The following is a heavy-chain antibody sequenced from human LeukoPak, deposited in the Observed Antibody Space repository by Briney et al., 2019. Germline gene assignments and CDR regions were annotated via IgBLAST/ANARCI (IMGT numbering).Heavy chain of an antibody. V-gene: IGHV5-51*01. CDR2: IYPGDSDT. Sequence: GESLQISCKGSGYSFNAYYIAWVRQMPGKDLEWMGAIYPGDSDTTYSPSLQGQVTISADKSISTAYLQWSSLKASDTAMYYCARRARLTEYFQYWGQGTLVTVSS. J-gene: IGHJ1*01. CDR1: GYSFNAYY. CDR3: ARRARLTEYFQY. D-gene: IGHD6-6*01.